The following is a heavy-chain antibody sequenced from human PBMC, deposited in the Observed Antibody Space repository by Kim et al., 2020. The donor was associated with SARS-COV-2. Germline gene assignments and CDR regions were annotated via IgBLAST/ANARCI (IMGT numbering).Heavy chain of an antibody. Sequence: GGSLRLSCAASGFTFSSYAMSWVRQAPGKGLEWVSAISGSGGSTYYADSVKGRFTISRDNSKNTLYLQMNSLRAEDTAVYYCAKVGEQWLVLGYFDYGGQGTLVTVSS. CDR1: GFTFSSYA. D-gene: IGHD6-19*01. V-gene: IGHV3-23*01. J-gene: IGHJ4*02. CDR2: ISGSGGST. CDR3: AKVGEQWLVLGYFDY.